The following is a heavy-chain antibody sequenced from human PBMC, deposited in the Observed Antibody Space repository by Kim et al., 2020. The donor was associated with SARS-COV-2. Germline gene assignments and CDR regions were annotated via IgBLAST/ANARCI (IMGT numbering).Heavy chain of an antibody. CDR3: ARDRLGYCSGGSCYRVDY. V-gene: IGHV3-48*02. D-gene: IGHD2-15*01. J-gene: IGHJ4*02. Sequence: KGRFTISSDNAKNSLYLQMNSLADEDTAVYYCARDRLGYCSGGSCYRVDYWGQGTLVTVSS.